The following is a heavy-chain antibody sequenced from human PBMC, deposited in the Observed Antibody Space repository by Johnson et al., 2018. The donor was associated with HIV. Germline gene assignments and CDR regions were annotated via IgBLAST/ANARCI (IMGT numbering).Heavy chain of an antibody. V-gene: IGHV3-66*01. J-gene: IGHJ3*02. CDR1: GFTVSSNY. CDR2: IYSGGST. CDR3: ARLSPDRGAFDI. Sequence: VQLVESGGGVVQPGGSLRLSCAASGFTVSSNYMSWVRQAPGKGLEWVSVIYSGGSTYYADSVKGRFTISRDNSKNTLYLQMNSLEAEDTAVYYCARLSPDRGAFDIWGQGTMVTVSS. D-gene: IGHD3-10*01.